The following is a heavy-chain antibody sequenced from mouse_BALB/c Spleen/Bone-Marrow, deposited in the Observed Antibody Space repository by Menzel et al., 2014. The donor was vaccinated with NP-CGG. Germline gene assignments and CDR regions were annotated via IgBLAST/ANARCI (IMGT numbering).Heavy chain of an antibody. V-gene: IGHV14-3*02. CDR1: GFNIKDTY. CDR3: ARYYYYAMDY. Sequence: EVQLVESGAELVKPGASVKLSCTASGFNIKDTYIHWVKQRPEQGLERIGRIDPANGNTKYDPKFQGKATITADTSSNTAYLQLSSLTSEDTAVYYCARYYYYAMDYWGQGTSVTVSS. CDR2: IDPANGNT. J-gene: IGHJ4*01.